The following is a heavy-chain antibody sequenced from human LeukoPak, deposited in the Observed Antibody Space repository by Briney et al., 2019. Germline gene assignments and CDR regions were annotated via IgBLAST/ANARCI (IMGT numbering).Heavy chain of an antibody. CDR1: GGSISSGGYY. D-gene: IGHD2-2*01. CDR2: IYYSGST. Sequence: PSQTLSLTCTVSGGSISSGGYYWSWIRQHPGKGLEWIGYIYYSGSTYYNPSLKSRVTISVDTSKNQFSLKLSSVTAADTAVYYCARGVVDTFYYYYMDVWGKGTTVTVSS. V-gene: IGHV4-31*03. CDR3: ARGVVDTFYYYYMDV. J-gene: IGHJ6*03.